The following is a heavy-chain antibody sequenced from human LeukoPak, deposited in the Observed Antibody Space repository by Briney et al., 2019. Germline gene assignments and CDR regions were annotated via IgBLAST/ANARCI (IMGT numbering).Heavy chain of an antibody. CDR3: ARAAQPGFDP. J-gene: IGHJ5*02. CDR1: GLTFSTYS. Sequence: GGSLRLSCGASGLTFSTYSMNWVRQAPGKGLEWVSYISSDSGTIYYADSVKGRFTISRDNAKNLLYLQMNSLRAEDTAVYYCARAAQPGFDPWGQGTLVTISS. CDR2: ISSDSGTI. D-gene: IGHD1-14*01. V-gene: IGHV3-48*01.